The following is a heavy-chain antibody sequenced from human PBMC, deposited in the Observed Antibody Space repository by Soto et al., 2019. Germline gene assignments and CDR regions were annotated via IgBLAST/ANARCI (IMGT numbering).Heavy chain of an antibody. CDR3: ARGGNSQGGRDYYYGMDV. CDR1: GYTFTGYY. D-gene: IGHD3-10*01. J-gene: IGHJ6*02. CDR2: INPNSGGT. Sequence: ASVKVSCKASGYTFTGYYMHWVRQAPGQGLEWMGWINPNSGGTNYAQKFQGWVTMTRDTSISTAYMELSRLRSDDTAVYYCARGGNSQGGRDYYYGMDVWGQGXTVTVYS. V-gene: IGHV1-2*04.